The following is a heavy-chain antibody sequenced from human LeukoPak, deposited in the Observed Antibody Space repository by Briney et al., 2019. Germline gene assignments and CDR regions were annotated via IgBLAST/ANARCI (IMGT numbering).Heavy chain of an antibody. D-gene: IGHD3-10*01. J-gene: IGHJ5*02. V-gene: IGHV1-3*01. CDR3: ARLVRGVSPIFDP. CDR2: INAGNGNT. CDR1: GYTFTSYA. Sequence: ASVKVSCKASGYTFTSYAMHWVRQAPGQRLEWMGWINAGNGNTKYSQKFQGRVTITRDTSASTAYMELSSLRSEGTAVYYCARLVRGVSPIFDPWGQGTLVTVSS.